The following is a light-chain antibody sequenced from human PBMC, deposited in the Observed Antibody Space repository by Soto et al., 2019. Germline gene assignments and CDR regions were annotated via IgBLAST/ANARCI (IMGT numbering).Light chain of an antibody. CDR2: QTS. CDR3: HQRQSWPRT. CDR1: QSVGGSF. V-gene: IGKV3D-20*02. Sequence: ETVLTQSPGTLSLSPGERATLSCRASQSVGGSFLAWYQQRPGQAPRLLIYQTSIRAAGIPARFSASGSGTDFTLTISDVQPEDFALYYCHQRQSWPRTFGQGTKVDIK. J-gene: IGKJ1*01.